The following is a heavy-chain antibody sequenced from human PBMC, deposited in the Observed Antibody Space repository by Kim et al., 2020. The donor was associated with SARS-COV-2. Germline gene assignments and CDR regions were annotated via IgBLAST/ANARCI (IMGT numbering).Heavy chain of an antibody. Sequence: GGSLRLSCAASGFTFSDYYMSWIRQAPGKGLEWVSYISSSGSTIYYADSVKGRFTISRDNAKNSLYLQMNSLRAEDTAVYYCARRAYCGGYCYPFFDYWGQGTLVTVSS. D-gene: IGHD2-21*02. CDR2: ISSSGSTI. V-gene: IGHV3-11*01. CDR1: GFTFSDYY. CDR3: ARRAYCGGYCYPFFDY. J-gene: IGHJ4*02.